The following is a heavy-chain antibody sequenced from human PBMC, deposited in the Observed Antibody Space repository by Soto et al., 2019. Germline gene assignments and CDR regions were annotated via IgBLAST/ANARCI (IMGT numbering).Heavy chain of an antibody. D-gene: IGHD3-22*01. CDR3: ARNYYDSIDRDYLDS. J-gene: IGHJ4*02. Sequence: ASVRVSCTASGGTFTSSYIHWVRKAPGQGSELMGWINPITGGTNYAPKFQGRVTMTRDTSITTAYMELSRLRSDDTAVYYCARNYYDSIDRDYLDSGGQGTPGTVSS. V-gene: IGHV1-2*02. CDR1: GGTFTSSY. CDR2: INPITGGT.